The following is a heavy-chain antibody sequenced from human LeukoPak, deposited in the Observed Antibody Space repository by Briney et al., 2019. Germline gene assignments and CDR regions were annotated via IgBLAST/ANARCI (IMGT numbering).Heavy chain of an antibody. CDR2: IYYSGST. V-gene: IGHV4-59*08. CDR1: GGSISSYY. CDR3: ARHDHDSSGYPFSADY. Sequence: PSETLSLTCTVSGGSISSYYWSWIRQPPGKGLEWIGYIYYSGSTNYNPSLKSRVTISVDTSKNQFSLKLSSVTAADTAVYYCARHDHDSSGYPFSADYWGQGTLVTVSS. D-gene: IGHD3-22*01. J-gene: IGHJ4*02.